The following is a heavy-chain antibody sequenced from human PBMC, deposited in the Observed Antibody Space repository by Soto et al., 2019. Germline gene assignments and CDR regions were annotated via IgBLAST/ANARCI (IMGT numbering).Heavy chain of an antibody. D-gene: IGHD6-13*01. J-gene: IGHJ6*02. V-gene: IGHV3-33*01. CDR1: GFTFSSYG. Sequence: GGSLRLSCAASGFTFSSYGMHWVRQAPGKGLEWVAVIWYDGSNKYYADSVKGRFTISRDNSKNTLYLQMNSLRAEDTAVYYCARESIIAAAVKTYYYGMDVWGQGTTVTVSS. CDR2: IWYDGSNK. CDR3: ARESIIAAAVKTYYYGMDV.